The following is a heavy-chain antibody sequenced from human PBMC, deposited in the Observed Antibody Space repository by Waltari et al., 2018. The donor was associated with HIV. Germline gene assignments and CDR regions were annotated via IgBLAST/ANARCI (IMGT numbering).Heavy chain of an antibody. V-gene: IGHV3-7*01. CDR3: ARLIREGYNDWYFDL. CDR1: GVQADDVW. CDR2: IMEDGTEK. Sequence: EVELVEAGEGLVQAGGCLILSCEAAGVQADDVWLSWVRQGPGKGLEWVANIMEDGTEKNYLESVKGRFTISKDSLKNSAYLTLNNMTAGDTAVYFCARLIREGYNDWYFDLWGRGTLITV. D-gene: IGHD1-20*01. J-gene: IGHJ2*01.